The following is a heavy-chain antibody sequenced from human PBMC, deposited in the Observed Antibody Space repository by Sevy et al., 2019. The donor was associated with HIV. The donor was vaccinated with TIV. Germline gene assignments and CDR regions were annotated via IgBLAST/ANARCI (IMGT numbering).Heavy chain of an antibody. CDR3: ARELGTRSQSDFDY. CDR2: INSRSSYI. Sequence: GGSLRLSCVVSGFTFSSYTMNWVRQAPGKGLEWVPCINSRSSYIYYAESVKGRFTVSRDNAKNSLYLQMNSLRAEDTAVYYCARELGTRSQSDFDYWGQGTLVTVSS. CDR1: GFTFSSYT. V-gene: IGHV3-21*01. D-gene: IGHD1-1*01. J-gene: IGHJ4*02.